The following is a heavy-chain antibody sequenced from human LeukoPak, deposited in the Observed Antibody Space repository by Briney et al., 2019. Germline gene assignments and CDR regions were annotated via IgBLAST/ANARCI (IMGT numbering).Heavy chain of an antibody. CDR1: SGAITRYN. D-gene: IGHD2-15*01. Sequence: SETLSLTCTVSSGAITRYNRRSVWQPAGKGLEWIGRIYISGTTNYNPSLKSRVTMSADTSKNQFSLKLSSMPAADTAMYYCARCALRYCRDGSCPFFFDFWGQGTLVTVSS. CDR3: ARCALRYCRDGSCPFFFDF. V-gene: IGHV4-4*07. CDR2: IYISGTT. J-gene: IGHJ4*02.